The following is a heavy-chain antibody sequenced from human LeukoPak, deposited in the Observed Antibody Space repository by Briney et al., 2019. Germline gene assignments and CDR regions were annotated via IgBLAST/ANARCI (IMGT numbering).Heavy chain of an antibody. J-gene: IGHJ6*03. CDR2: ISGNGGST. V-gene: IGHV3-23*01. Sequence: PGGSLRLSCAAPGFTFSSYAMSWVRQAPGKGLEWVSAISGNGGSTYYADSVKGRFTISRDNSKNTLYLQMNSLRAEDTAVYYCTSSSSRGIYYYYYYMDVWGKGTTVTVSS. D-gene: IGHD6-6*01. CDR3: TSSSSRGIYYYYYYMDV. CDR1: GFTFSSYA.